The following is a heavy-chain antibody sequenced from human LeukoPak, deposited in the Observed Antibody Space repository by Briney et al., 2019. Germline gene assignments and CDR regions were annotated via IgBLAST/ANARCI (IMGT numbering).Heavy chain of an antibody. V-gene: IGHV4-39*07. Sequence: SQTLSLTCTVSGGSISSGGYYWGWIRQPPGKGLEWIGSIYLSGSTYYNPSLKSRVTISVGTSKNQFSLKLSSVTAADTAVYYCARTATVSNYFDPWGQGTLVTVSS. J-gene: IGHJ5*02. CDR2: IYLSGST. CDR1: GGSISSGGYY. CDR3: ARTATVSNYFDP. D-gene: IGHD4-17*01.